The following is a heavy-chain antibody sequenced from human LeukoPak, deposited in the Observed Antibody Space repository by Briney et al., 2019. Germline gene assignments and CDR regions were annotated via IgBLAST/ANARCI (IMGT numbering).Heavy chain of an antibody. V-gene: IGHV3-23*01. CDR3: AKGAGDYVGYYYYYYMDV. Sequence: TGGSLGLSCAASGFTFSTYAMTWVRQAPGKGLEWVSLISGTGGSTYYADSVKGRFTISRDNSKNTLYLQMNSLRAEDTAVYYCAKGAGDYVGYYYYYYMDVWGKGTTVTVSS. CDR1: GFTFSTYA. CDR2: ISGTGGST. J-gene: IGHJ6*03. D-gene: IGHD4-17*01.